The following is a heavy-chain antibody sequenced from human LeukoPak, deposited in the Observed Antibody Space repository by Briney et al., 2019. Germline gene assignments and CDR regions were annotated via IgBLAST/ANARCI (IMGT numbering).Heavy chain of an antibody. Sequence: PSETLSLTCTVSGSSISSSSYYWGWIRQPPGKGLEWIGSIYYSGSTYYNPSLKSRVTISVDTSKNQFSLKLSSVTAADTAVYYCARDVLGYCSSTSCYGFQLNWFDPWGQGTLVTVSS. CDR1: GSSISSSSYY. V-gene: IGHV4-39*07. CDR2: IYYSGST. J-gene: IGHJ5*02. D-gene: IGHD2-2*01. CDR3: ARDVLGYCSSTSCYGFQLNWFDP.